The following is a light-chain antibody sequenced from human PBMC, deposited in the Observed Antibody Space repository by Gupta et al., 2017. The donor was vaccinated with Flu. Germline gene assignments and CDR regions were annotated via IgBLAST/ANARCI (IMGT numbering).Light chain of an antibody. CDR1: SSDVGGYNY. V-gene: IGLV2-14*01. Sequence: QSALTQPASVSGSPGQSITISCPGTSSDVGGYNYVSWYQQHPGKAPKLMIYEVSNRPSGVSNRFSGSKSGNTASLTISVLQAEDEADYYCSSYTSSSTRVFGTGTKVTVL. CDR3: SSYTSSSTRV. J-gene: IGLJ1*01. CDR2: EVS.